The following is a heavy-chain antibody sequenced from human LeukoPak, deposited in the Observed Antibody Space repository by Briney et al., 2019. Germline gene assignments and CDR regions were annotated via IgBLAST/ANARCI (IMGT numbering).Heavy chain of an antibody. V-gene: IGHV3-9*01. J-gene: IGHJ4*02. CDR3: AKDLYGSGSD. CDR2: ISWNSGSI. Sequence: AGGSLRLSCAASGFTFADYAMHWVRQAPGKGLEWVSDISWNSGSIGYADSVKGRFTISRDNAKNSLYLQMNSLRAEDTALYYCAKDLYGSGSDWGQGTLVTVSS. CDR1: GFTFADYA. D-gene: IGHD3-10*01.